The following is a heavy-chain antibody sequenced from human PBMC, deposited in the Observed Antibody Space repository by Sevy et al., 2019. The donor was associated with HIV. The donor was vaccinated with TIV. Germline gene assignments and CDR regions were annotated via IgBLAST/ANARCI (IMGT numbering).Heavy chain of an antibody. D-gene: IGHD6-19*01. CDR2: IYYSGST. CDR1: GGSISSYY. V-gene: IGHV4-59*01. J-gene: IGHJ6*02. Sequence: SETLSLTCTVSGGSISSYYWSWIRQPPGKGLEWIGYIYYSGSTNYNPSLKSRVTISVDTSKNQFSLKLSSVTAADTAVYNCARGGSGSGWYGNQRGYYYGMDVWGQGTTVTVSS. CDR3: ARGGSGSGWYGNQRGYYYGMDV.